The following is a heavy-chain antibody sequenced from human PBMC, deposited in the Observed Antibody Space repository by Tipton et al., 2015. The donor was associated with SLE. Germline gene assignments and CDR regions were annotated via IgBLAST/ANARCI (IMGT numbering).Heavy chain of an antibody. CDR1: GFTFGDYA. J-gene: IGHJ3*02. Sequence: PLVQSGGGLVQPGRSLRLSCTASGFTFGDYAMSWIRQPPGKGLEWIGEINHSGSTNYNPTLKSRATISRDTSKNLFSLKLSSVTAATTALDYGARACSSSVFDIWGEGTKVTVSA. V-gene: IGHV4-34*01. CDR3: ARACSSSVFDI. D-gene: IGHD6-6*01. CDR2: INHSGST.